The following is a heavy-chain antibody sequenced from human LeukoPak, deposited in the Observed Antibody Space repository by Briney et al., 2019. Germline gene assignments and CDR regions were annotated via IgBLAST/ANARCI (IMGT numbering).Heavy chain of an antibody. Sequence: PGGSLRLSCAASGFTFSSYAMHWVRQAPGKGLEYVSAIRSNGGSTYYANSVKGRFTISRDNSKNTLYLQMNSLRAEDTAVYYCAKFWSGYAVGVDYYYYMDVWGKGTTVTVSS. D-gene: IGHD3-3*01. V-gene: IGHV3-64*01. CDR3: AKFWSGYAVGVDYYYYMDV. CDR1: GFTFSSYA. J-gene: IGHJ6*03. CDR2: IRSNGGST.